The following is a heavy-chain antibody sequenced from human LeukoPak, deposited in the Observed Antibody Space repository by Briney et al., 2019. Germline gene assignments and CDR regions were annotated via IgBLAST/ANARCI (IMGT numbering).Heavy chain of an antibody. J-gene: IGHJ4*02. Sequence: GGSLRLSCAASGFTFSSYGMHWVRQAPGKGLEWVAFIRYDGSNKYYADSVKGRFTISRDNSKNTLYLQMNSLRAEDTAVYYCAKDLVSTYSSSWYGDYWGQGTLVTVSS. V-gene: IGHV3-30*02. CDR1: GFTFSSYG. CDR3: AKDLVSTYSSSWYGDY. CDR2: IRYDGSNK. D-gene: IGHD6-13*01.